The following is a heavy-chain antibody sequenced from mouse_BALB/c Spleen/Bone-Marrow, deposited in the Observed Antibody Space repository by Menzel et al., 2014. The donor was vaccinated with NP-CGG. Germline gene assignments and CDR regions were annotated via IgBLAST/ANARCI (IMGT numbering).Heavy chain of an antibody. V-gene: IGHV4-1*02. CDR3: SRLGYYGGFAY. CDR1: GFDFSRYW. D-gene: IGHD2-3*01. J-gene: IGHJ3*01. Sequence: EVKLMESGGGLVQPGGSLKLSCAASGFDFSRYWMSWVRQAPGKGLEWIGEINPDSNTINYTPSLKDKFIISRDNAKNTLYLQMSKARSEDTALYYCSRLGYYGGFAYWGQGTLVTVSA. CDR2: INPDSNTI.